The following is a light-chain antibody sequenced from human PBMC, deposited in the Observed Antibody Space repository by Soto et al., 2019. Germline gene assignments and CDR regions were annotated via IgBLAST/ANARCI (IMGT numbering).Light chain of an antibody. CDR3: QQYDSSPRT. Sequence: IVLTQNPRTLSLSTGERATLSWRASQSLRSTSLAWYQQKPGQAPRLLISGASTRAADIPDRFSGSGSGTDFTLTIGRLEPEDLAVYYCQQYDSSPRTFGQGTMVDVK. CDR1: QSLRSTS. V-gene: IGKV3-20*01. CDR2: GAS. J-gene: IGKJ1*01.